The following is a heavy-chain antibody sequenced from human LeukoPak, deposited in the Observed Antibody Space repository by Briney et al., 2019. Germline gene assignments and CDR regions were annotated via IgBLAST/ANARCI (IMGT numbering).Heavy chain of an antibody. CDR2: INVTSGTI. Sequence: GGSLRLSCAASGFTFSTSGMNWVRQAPGKGLEWVSYINVTSGTIYYADSVKGRFTISRDNSKNPLYLQMNSLRAEDTAVYYCAELGITMIGGIWGKGTTVTISS. CDR3: AELGITMIGGI. D-gene: IGHD3-10*02. V-gene: IGHV3-48*01. J-gene: IGHJ6*04. CDR1: GFTFSTSG.